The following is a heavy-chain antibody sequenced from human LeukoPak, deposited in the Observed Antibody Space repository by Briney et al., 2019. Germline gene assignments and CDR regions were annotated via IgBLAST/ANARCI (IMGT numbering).Heavy chain of an antibody. CDR2: IYYSGST. Sequence: SETLSLTCTVSGGSISSSSYYWGWIRQPPGKGLEWIGSIYYSGSTYYNPSLKSRVTISVDTSKNQFSLKLSSVTAADTAVYYCARDSGLGDPFDYWGQGTLVTVSS. CDR3: ARDSGLGDPFDY. V-gene: IGHV4-39*07. CDR1: GGSISSSSYY. D-gene: IGHD4-17*01. J-gene: IGHJ4*02.